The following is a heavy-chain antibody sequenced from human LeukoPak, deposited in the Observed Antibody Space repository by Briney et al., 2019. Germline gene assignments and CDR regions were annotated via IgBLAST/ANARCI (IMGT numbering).Heavy chain of an antibody. CDR3: ASLDTAMVLIY. CDR1: GGSISSYY. D-gene: IGHD5-18*01. V-gene: IGHV4-59*01. Sequence: SETLSLTCTVSGGSISSYYSSWIRQPPGKGLEWIGYIYYSGSTNYNPSLKSRVTISVDTSKNQFSLQLSSVTAADTAVYYCASLDTAMVLIYWGQGTLVTVSS. CDR2: IYYSGST. J-gene: IGHJ4*02.